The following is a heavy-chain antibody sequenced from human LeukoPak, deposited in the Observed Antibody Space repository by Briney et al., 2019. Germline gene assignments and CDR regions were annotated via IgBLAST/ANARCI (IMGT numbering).Heavy chain of an antibody. V-gene: IGHV1-2*02. CDR2: INPNTGGT. J-gene: IGHJ4*02. CDR1: GYTFNDYY. Sequence: ASVKVSCKASGYTFNDYYIHWVRQAPGQGLEWMGWINPNTGGTNYGQKFQGRVTMTRDTSISTAYMELSRLRSDGTALYYCARDWGASTLVEYWGQGTLVTVSS. CDR3: ARDWGASTLVEY. D-gene: IGHD2/OR15-2a*01.